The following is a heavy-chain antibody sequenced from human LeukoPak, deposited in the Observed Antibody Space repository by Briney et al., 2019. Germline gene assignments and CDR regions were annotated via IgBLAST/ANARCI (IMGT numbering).Heavy chain of an antibody. CDR1: GGTFSTNA. D-gene: IGHD3-10*01. CDR3: ARGSYGSGFYLWFDP. V-gene: IGHV1-69*13. Sequence: SVKVSCKASGGTFSTNAITWVRQAPGQGLEWMGGIIPIFSTANYAQRFQGRVTITADESTSTAYMELTSLRSEDTAVYFCARGSYGSGFYLWFDPWGQGTLVTVSS. CDR2: IIPIFSTA. J-gene: IGHJ5*02.